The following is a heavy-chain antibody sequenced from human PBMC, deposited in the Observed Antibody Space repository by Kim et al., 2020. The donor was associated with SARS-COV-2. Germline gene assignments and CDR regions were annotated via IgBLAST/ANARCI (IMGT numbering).Heavy chain of an antibody. CDR3: VRDVGDPRTGGWYGDWFDT. D-gene: IGHD6-19*01. V-gene: IGHV3-64*01. CDR1: GFTFSTYA. CDR2: ISTNGDRT. J-gene: IGHJ5*02. Sequence: GGSLRLSCAASGFTFSTYAMHWVRQAPGKGLEYVSAISTNGDRTYYANSVKGRFTVSRDNSKNTLYLQMGSLRTEDMAVYYCVRDVGDPRTGGWYGDWFDTWGQGTLVIVSS.